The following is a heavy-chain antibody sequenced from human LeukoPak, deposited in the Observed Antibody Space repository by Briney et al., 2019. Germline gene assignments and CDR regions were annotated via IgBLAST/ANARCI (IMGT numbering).Heavy chain of an antibody. D-gene: IGHD6-13*01. J-gene: IGHJ4*02. V-gene: IGHV3-74*01. CDR3: AREAGTFPYYFDS. CDR2: TDAVGSQT. CDR1: GFFFSSSW. Sequence: GGSLRLSCAASGFFFSSSWMYWVRRAPGMGLVWVSRTDAVGSQTDYADSVKGRFTISRDNAKNTLYLQMNSLRAEDTAVYYCAREAGTFPYYFDSWGQGTLVTVSS.